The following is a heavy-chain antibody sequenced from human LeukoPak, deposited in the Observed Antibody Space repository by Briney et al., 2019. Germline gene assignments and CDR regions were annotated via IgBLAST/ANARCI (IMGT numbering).Heavy chain of an antibody. J-gene: IGHJ5*02. CDR2: IYYSGST. V-gene: IGHV4-39*07. D-gene: IGHD2-2*01. Sequence: PSETLSLTCTVSGGSISSSSYYWGWIRQSPGKGLEWIGSIYYSGSTYYNPSLKSRVAISVDTSKNQFSLKLSSVTAADTAVYYCAGVPYCSSTSCYDGWFDPWGQGTLVTVSS. CDR3: AGVPYCSSTSCYDGWFDP. CDR1: GGSISSSSYY.